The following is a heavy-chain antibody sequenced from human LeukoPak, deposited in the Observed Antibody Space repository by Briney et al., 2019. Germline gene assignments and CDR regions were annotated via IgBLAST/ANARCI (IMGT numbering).Heavy chain of an antibody. D-gene: IGHD1-26*01. CDR3: ARGYYAFDI. V-gene: IGHV4-34*01. Sequence: SETLSLTCAVYGGPFSGYYWSWIRQPPGKGLEWIGEINHSGSTNYNPSLKSRVTISVDTSKNQFSLKLSSVTAADTAVYYCARGYYAFDIWGQGTMVTVSS. J-gene: IGHJ3*02. CDR2: INHSGST. CDR1: GGPFSGYY.